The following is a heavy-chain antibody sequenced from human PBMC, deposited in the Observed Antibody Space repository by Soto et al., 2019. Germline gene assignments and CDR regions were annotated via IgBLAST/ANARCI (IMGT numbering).Heavy chain of an antibody. Sequence: SVKVSCKASVGTFSSYAISWVRQAPGQGLEWMGGIIPIFGTANYAQKFQGRVTITADESTSTAYMELSSLRSEDTAVYYCARVSGSGSSYDIWGQGTMVTVSS. CDR1: VGTFSSYA. CDR3: ARVSGSGSSYDI. J-gene: IGHJ3*02. CDR2: IIPIFGTA. V-gene: IGHV1-69*13. D-gene: IGHD3-10*01.